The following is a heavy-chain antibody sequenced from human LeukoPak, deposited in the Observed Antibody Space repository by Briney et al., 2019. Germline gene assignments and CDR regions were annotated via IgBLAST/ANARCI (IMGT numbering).Heavy chain of an antibody. CDR2: ISASGGTT. CDR3: AKGWLAPGPTYDY. CDR1: GFTFSGYA. D-gene: IGHD5-12*01. Sequence: PGGSLRLSCAASGFTFSGYAMGWVRQAPGKGPEWVSAISASGGTTHYADSVKGRCTLSRDNSRNTLHLQLHSLRAEDTAIYYCAKGWLAPGPTYDYWGQGTLVTVSS. V-gene: IGHV3-23*01. J-gene: IGHJ4*02.